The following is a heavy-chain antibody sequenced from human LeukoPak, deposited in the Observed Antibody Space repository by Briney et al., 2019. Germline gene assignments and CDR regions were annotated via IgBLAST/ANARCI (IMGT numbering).Heavy chain of an antibody. CDR3: ARDLSAAFDF. Sequence: GGSLRLSCAAPGFPFSSYGMHWVRQAPGKGLEWVARLVYDERSDYANSVKGRFSISRDNSKNTLFLDMSDLRVEDTAVYYCARDLSAAFDFWGQGVLVTVSS. CDR1: GFPFSSYG. D-gene: IGHD6-19*01. V-gene: IGHV3-33*05. CDR2: LVYDERS. J-gene: IGHJ4*02.